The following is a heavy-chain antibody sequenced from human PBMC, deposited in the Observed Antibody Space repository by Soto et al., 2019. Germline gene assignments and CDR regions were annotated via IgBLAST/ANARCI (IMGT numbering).Heavy chain of an antibody. CDR2: IYHSGST. D-gene: IGHD5-12*01. CDR3: ARISGYVNYYYYGMDV. J-gene: IGHJ6*02. V-gene: IGHV4-38-2*01. CDR1: GYSISSGYY. Sequence: PSETLSLTCAVSGYSISSGYYWGWIRQPPGKGLEWIGSIYHSGSTYYNPSLKSRVTMSVDTSKNQFSLKLSSVTAADTAVYYCARISGYVNYYYYGMDVWGQGTTVTVS.